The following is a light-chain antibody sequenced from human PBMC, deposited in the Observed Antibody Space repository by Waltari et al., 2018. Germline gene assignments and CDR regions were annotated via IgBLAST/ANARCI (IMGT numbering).Light chain of an antibody. V-gene: IGLV3-1*01. Sequence: SYELTQPPSVSVSPGQTASITCSGDKLGDKYVCWYQQKPGQSPVLVIYQDSKRPSGIPARFAGSNSGNTATLTISGTQAMDEADYYCQEWDSSTVVFGGGTKLTVL. CDR2: QDS. J-gene: IGLJ2*01. CDR3: QEWDSSTVV. CDR1: KLGDKY.